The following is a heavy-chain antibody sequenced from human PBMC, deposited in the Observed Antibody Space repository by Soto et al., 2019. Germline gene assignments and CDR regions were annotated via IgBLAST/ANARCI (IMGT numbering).Heavy chain of an antibody. CDR2: IFYSGST. CDR3: ARDLRDYYDSSGYYYGDYGMDV. D-gene: IGHD3-22*01. CDR1: GGSISSSSYY. J-gene: IGHJ6*02. Sequence: SETLSLTCTVSGGSISSSSYYWGWIRQPPGKGLEWIGSIFYSGSTYYNPSLKSRVTISVDTSKNQFSLKLSSVTAADTAVYYCARDLRDYYDSSGYYYGDYGMDVWGQGTTVTVSS. V-gene: IGHV4-39*02.